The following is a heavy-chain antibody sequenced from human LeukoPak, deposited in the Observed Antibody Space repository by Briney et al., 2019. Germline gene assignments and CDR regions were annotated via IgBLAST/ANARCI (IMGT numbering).Heavy chain of an antibody. J-gene: IGHJ5*02. V-gene: IGHV1-2*02. CDR3: ARGGFGGCDKYNWFDP. Sequence: ASVKVSCKPFGYKFTDNWIHWVRQAPGQGLEWMGWINTKTGATNIAQKFQGRVTMTRDTSISTAYIEVSRLTSDDTAVYYCARGGFGGCDKYNWFDPWGQGTLVTVSS. D-gene: IGHD5-12*01. CDR1: GYKFTDNW. CDR2: INTKTGAT.